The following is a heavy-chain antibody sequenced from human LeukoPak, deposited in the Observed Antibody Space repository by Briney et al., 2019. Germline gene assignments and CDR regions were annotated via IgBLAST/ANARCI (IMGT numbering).Heavy chain of an antibody. CDR3: ARHSDVIGAI. CDR2: IYPRDSDT. D-gene: IGHD3-10*01. V-gene: IGHV5-51*01. CDR1: GYTFTHQW. J-gene: IGHJ4*02. Sequence: THGESLKISCKASGYTFTHQWIGWMRQKSGSGLEWMGIIYPRDSDTRYSPSFQGHVTISADTSINTAYLEWSRLEASDTGIYYCARHSDVIGAIWGQGTLVTVSS.